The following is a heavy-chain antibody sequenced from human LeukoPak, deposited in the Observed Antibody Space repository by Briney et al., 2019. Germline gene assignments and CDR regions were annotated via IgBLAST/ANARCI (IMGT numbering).Heavy chain of an antibody. Sequence: PSETLSLTCTVSGGSISGSSYYWGWIRQPPGKWLEWIGGIHYSESSDYNPSLKSRVTISIDTSRNQFSLRLSSVTAADTAVYYCARQFDCWGQGTLVTVSS. CDR3: ARQFDC. J-gene: IGHJ4*02. CDR1: GGSISGSSYY. V-gene: IGHV4-39*01. CDR2: IHYSESS.